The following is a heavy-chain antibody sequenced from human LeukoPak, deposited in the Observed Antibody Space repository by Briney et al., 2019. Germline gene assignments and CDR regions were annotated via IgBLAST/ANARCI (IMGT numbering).Heavy chain of an antibody. J-gene: IGHJ6*02. D-gene: IGHD3-10*01. CDR3: ARDVDSGWGSYLSYYYYGMDV. CDR1: GFTFSSYA. Sequence: PGRSLRLSCAASGFTFSSYAMHWVRQAPGKGLEWVAVISYDGSNKYYADSVKGRFTISRDNSKNTLYLQMNSLRAEDTAVYYCARDVDSGWGSYLSYYYYGMDVWGQGTTVTVSS. V-gene: IGHV3-30*04. CDR2: ISYDGSNK.